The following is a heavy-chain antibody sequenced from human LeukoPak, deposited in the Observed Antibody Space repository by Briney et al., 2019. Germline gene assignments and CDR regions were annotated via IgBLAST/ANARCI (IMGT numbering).Heavy chain of an antibody. J-gene: IGHJ4*02. CDR1: GGSFSGYY. V-gene: IGHV4-34*01. CDR3: ARARWLQPRFDY. Sequence: SETLSLTCAVYGGSFSGYYWSWIRQPPGKGLEWIGEINHSGSTNYNPSLKSRVTISVDTSKNQLSLKLSSVTAADTAVYYCARARWLQPRFDYWGQGTLVTVSS. D-gene: IGHD5-24*01. CDR2: INHSGST.